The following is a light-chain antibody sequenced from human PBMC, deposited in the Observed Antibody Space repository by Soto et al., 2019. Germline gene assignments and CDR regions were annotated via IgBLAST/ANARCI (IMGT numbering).Light chain of an antibody. V-gene: IGLV2-14*01. CDR2: EVS. CDR1: SSDVGGYNY. Sequence: QSALTQPASVSGSPGQSITISCTGTSSDVGGYNYVSWYQQHPGTAPKLMIYEVSNRPSGVSNRFSGSKSGNTASLTISGRQAEDEADYYCSSYTSSSTRVFGGGTKVTVL. J-gene: IGLJ3*02. CDR3: SSYTSSSTRV.